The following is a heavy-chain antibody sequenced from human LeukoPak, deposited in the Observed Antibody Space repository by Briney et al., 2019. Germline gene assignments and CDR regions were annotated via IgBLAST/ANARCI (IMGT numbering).Heavy chain of an antibody. V-gene: IGHV3-15*01. CDR2: IKSNTDGGTT. J-gene: IGHJ6*03. CDR3: TAVYRVEGHYYYYMDG. D-gene: IGHD3-16*02. CDR1: GFTFSNAW. Sequence: KPGGSLRLSCAAPGFTFSNAWMSWVRQAPGKGLEWLGRIKSNTDGGTTDYAAPVKGRFTISRDDSKNTLYLQMNSLKTEDTAVYYCTAVYRVEGHYYYYMDGWGKGTTVTIS.